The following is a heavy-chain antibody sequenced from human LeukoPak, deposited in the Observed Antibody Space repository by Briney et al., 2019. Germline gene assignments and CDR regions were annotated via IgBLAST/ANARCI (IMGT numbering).Heavy chain of an antibody. CDR3: ARETYSLADV. CDR2: TWFDDSYQ. V-gene: IGHV3-33*01. D-gene: IGHD4-11*01. CDR1: GYSFSGHG. J-gene: IGHJ6*02. Sequence: PGGSLRLSCAASGYSFSGHGLHWVRQAPGKGLEWVGVTWFDDSYQHYAGSVRGRFTISRDNSKNTVYLQMNSLRAEDTAVYYCARETYSLADVWGQGTTVLVSS.